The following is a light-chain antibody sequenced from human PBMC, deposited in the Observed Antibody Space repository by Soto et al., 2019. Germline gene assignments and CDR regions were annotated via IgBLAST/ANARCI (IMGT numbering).Light chain of an antibody. CDR1: SSNIGAGYD. CDR3: QSYDSSLSGSEV. J-gene: IGLJ2*01. Sequence: QSVLTQPPSVSGAPGQRVTISCTGSSSNIGAGYDVHWYQQLPGTAPKLLIYGNSNRPSGVPDRFSGSKSGTSASLAITGLQAEDGADYYCQSYDSSLSGSEVFGGGTQLTVL. CDR2: GNS. V-gene: IGLV1-40*01.